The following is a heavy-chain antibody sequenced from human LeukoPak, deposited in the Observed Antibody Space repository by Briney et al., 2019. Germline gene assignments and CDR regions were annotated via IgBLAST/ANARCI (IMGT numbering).Heavy chain of an antibody. V-gene: IGHV5-51*01. D-gene: IGHD6-6*01. Sequence: GESLKISCKGSGYSFTSYWIGGVRQMPGKGLEWMGIVYPGDSDTRYSPSFPGQVTISADKSISTAYPQWSSLKASDTAMYYCARHRSISSSYYMDVWGKGTTVTVSS. CDR3: ARHRSISSSYYMDV. CDR1: GYSFTSYW. J-gene: IGHJ6*03. CDR2: VYPGDSDT.